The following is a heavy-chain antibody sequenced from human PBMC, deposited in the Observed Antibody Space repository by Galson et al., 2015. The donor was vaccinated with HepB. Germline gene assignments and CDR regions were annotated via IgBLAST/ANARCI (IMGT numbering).Heavy chain of an antibody. CDR2: ISYDGSTK. CDR1: GFTFSVYG. Sequence: SLRLSCAASGFTFSVYGMNWVRQAPGKGLEWVAIISYDGSTKYYADSVKGRFTISRDNSKNTLYLQMNSLGAEDTAVYYCARDADPGYSSGWYNLYFDFWGQGTLVTVSS. D-gene: IGHD6-19*01. V-gene: IGHV3-33*01. J-gene: IGHJ4*02. CDR3: ARDADPGYSSGWYNLYFDF.